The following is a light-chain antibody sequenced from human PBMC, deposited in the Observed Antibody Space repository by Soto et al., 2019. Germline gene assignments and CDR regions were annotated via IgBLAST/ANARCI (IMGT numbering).Light chain of an antibody. Sequence: DIQMTQSPSSLSASVGDSVTITCRASQNIKTYLNWYQQKPGKAPNLLIYAASSLHSGVPSRFSGSGSETDFTLTISSLQPEDFATYYCQQSYSTPWTFGQGTKVDI. CDR1: QNIKTY. V-gene: IGKV1-39*01. CDR3: QQSYSTPWT. J-gene: IGKJ1*01. CDR2: AAS.